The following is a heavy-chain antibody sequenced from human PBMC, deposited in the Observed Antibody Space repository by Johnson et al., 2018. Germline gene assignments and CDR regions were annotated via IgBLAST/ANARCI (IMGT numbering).Heavy chain of an antibody. CDR1: GGSISSYY. D-gene: IGHD6-6*01. CDR3: AKAPGPGRIAARYFDY. V-gene: IGHV4-59*01. CDR2: IYYSGST. Sequence: QVQLQESGPGLVKPSETLSLTCTVSGGSISSYYWSWIRQPPGKGLEWIGYIYYSGSTNYNPPLKSRVTISVDTSKNQFSLKLSSVTAPDTAVYYCAKAPGPGRIAARYFDYWGQGTLVTVSS. J-gene: IGHJ4*02.